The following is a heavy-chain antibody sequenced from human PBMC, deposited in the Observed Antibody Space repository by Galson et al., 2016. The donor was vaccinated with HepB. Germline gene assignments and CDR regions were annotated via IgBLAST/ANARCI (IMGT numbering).Heavy chain of an antibody. CDR3: AKGPIGVAGTDASDI. CDR2: ISGSGGST. Sequence: SLRLSCAASGFTFSSYAMSWVRQAPGKGLEWVSGISGSGGSTNYADSVKGRFTVSRDNSKTTLYLQMNSLRAEDTAVYYCAKGPIGVAGTDASDIWGQGTRVTVSS. V-gene: IGHV3-23*01. J-gene: IGHJ3*02. D-gene: IGHD6-19*01. CDR1: GFTFSSYA.